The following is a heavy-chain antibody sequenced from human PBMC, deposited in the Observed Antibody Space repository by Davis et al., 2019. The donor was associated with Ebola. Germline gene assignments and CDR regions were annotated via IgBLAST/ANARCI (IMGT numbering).Heavy chain of an antibody. CDR1: GDSVSGSSGA. D-gene: IGHD1-26*01. CDR3: ARFRWELRGFDY. V-gene: IGHV6-1*01. CDR2: TYYKSKWYN. Sequence: HSQTLSLTCAISGDSVSGSSGAWNWIRQSPSRGLEWLGRTYYKSKWYNDYAVSVKSRMTINADTSKNQFSLQLNSVTPEDTAVYYCARFRWELRGFDYWGQGTLVTVSS. J-gene: IGHJ4*02.